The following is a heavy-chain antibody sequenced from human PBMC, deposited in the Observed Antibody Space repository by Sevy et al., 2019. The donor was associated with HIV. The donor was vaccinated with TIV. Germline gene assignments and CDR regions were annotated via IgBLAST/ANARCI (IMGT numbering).Heavy chain of an antibody. CDR2: TYYRSKWYN. CDR1: GDSVSSNSAA. CDR3: ARALGSNSWYGWYYFDY. D-gene: IGHD6-13*01. J-gene: IGHJ4*02. V-gene: IGHV6-1*01. Sequence: QSQTLSLTCAISGDSVSSNSAAWNWIRQSPSRGLEWLGRTYYRSKWYNDYAVSVKSRITINPDTSKNQFSLQLNSVTPEDTAVYYCARALGSNSWYGWYYFDYWGQGTLVTVSS.